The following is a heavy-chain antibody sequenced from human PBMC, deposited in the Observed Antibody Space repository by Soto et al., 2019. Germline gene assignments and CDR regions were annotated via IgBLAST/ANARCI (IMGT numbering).Heavy chain of an antibody. CDR1: GFTFSLYG. D-gene: IGHD5-12*01. V-gene: IGHV3-33*01. Sequence: QVQLFQSGGGVVQPGGSLRLSCAASGFTFSLYGMHWVHQAPGKGLEWVAVIWNDGREKNYADSVKGRFTLSGDSSKNTLYLEMNSLRVEDTAVYYCARVGHNGYDLDFDYWGQGTLVTVSS. CDR3: ARVGHNGYDLDFDY. J-gene: IGHJ4*02. CDR2: IWNDGREK.